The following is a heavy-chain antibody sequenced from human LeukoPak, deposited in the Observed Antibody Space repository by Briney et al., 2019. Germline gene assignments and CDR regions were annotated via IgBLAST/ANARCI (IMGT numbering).Heavy chain of an antibody. CDR2: IKQDGSEE. D-gene: IGHD2/OR15-2a*01. CDR1: GFTFSSYW. J-gene: IGHJ6*03. Sequence: PGGSLRLSCAASGFTFSSYWMSWVRQAPGKGLEWVANIKQDGSEEYYVDSVKGRFTISRDNAKNSLYLRMNSLRAEDTAVYYCARDGRNIYYYYYYMDVWGKGTTVTVSS. V-gene: IGHV3-7*01. CDR3: ARDGRNIYYYYYYMDV.